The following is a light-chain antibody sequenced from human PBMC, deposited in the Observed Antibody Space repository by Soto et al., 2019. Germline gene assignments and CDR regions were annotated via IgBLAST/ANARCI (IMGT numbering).Light chain of an antibody. Sequence: DIQMTQSPSTLSASVGDRVTITCRASQSISSWLAWYQQKPGKAPKLLIYDASSLESGVPSRFSGSGSGTEFTLTISSRQPDDVATYYCHQYNSNPWTFGQGTKVEIK. CDR3: HQYNSNPWT. V-gene: IGKV1-5*01. J-gene: IGKJ1*01. CDR1: QSISSW. CDR2: DAS.